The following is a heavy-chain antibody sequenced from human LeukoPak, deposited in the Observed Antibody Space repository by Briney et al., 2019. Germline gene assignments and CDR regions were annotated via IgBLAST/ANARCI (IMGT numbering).Heavy chain of an antibody. CDR1: GYTFTGYY. CDR3: ARDREVEVPNYYYYYYMDV. CDR2: INPNSGGT. Sequence: GASVKVSCKASGYTFTGYYMHWVRQAPGQGLEWMGWINPNSGGTNYAQKFQGRVTMTRDTSISTAYMELSRLRSDDTAVYYCARDREVEVPNYYYYYYMDVWGKGTTVTVSS. D-gene: IGHD1-26*01. V-gene: IGHV1-2*02. J-gene: IGHJ6*03.